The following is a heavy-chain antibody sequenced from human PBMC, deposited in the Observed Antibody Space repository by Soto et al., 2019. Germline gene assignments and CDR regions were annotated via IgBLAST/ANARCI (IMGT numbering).Heavy chain of an antibody. CDR3: ARAHSSSWYLLGDFDY. J-gene: IGHJ4*02. D-gene: IGHD6-13*01. Sequence: SETLSLTCTVSGGSISSGDYYWSWIRQPPGKGLEWIGYIYYSGSTYYNPSLKSRVTISVDTSKNQFSLKLSSVTAADTAVYYCARAHSSSWYLLGDFDYWGQGTLVTVSS. V-gene: IGHV4-30-4*01. CDR2: IYYSGST. CDR1: GGSISSGDYY.